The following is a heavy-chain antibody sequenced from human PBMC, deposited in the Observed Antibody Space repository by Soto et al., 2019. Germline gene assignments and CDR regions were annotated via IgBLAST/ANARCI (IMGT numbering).Heavy chain of an antibody. CDR3: ARALANGDLDY. Sequence: QVQLVESGGGVVQPGRSLRLSCAASGFTFSSYGMHWVRQAPGKGLEWVGVIWYDGSNKYYADAVKGRFTISRDNYQNTLDLQMNSLRAEDTAVYYCARALANGDLDYWGQGTLVTVSS. V-gene: IGHV3-33*01. D-gene: IGHD4-17*01. J-gene: IGHJ4*02. CDR2: IWYDGSNK. CDR1: GFTFSSYG.